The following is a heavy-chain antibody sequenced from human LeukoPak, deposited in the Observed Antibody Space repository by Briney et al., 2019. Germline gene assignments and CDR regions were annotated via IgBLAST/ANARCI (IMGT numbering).Heavy chain of an antibody. J-gene: IGHJ4*02. D-gene: IGHD6-19*01. Sequence: SETLSLTCAVSGYSISSGYYWGWIRQPPGKGLEWIGSIYHSGITYYNPSLKSRVTISVDTSKNQSSLRVSSVTAADTAVYYCARDSRSANDYWGQGTLVIVS. CDR3: ARDSRSANDY. CDR2: IYHSGIT. V-gene: IGHV4-38-2*02. CDR1: GYSISSGYY.